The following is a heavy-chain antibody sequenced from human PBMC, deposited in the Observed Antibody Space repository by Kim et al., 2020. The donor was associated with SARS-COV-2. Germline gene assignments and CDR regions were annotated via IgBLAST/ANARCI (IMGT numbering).Heavy chain of an antibody. V-gene: IGHV1-69*01. CDR3: ARDGSGRPYYYYGMDV. Sequence: KFQGRVTITADESTSTAYMELSSLRSEDTAVYYCARDGSGRPYYYYGMDVWGQGTTVTVSS. J-gene: IGHJ6*02. D-gene: IGHD3-10*01.